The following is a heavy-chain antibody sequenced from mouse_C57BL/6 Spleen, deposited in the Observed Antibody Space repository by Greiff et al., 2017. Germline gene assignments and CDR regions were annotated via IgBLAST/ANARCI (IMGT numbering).Heavy chain of an antibody. CDR3: ARSGDYDVKGPWFAY. CDR1: GYTFTSYW. D-gene: IGHD2-4*01. V-gene: IGHV1-50*01. Sequence: LQQPGAELVKPGASVKLSCKASGYTFTSYWMQWVKQRPGQGLEWIGEIDPSDSYTNYNQKFKGKATLTVDTSSSTAYMQLSSLTSEDSAVYYCARSGDYDVKGPWFAYWGQGTLVTVSA. J-gene: IGHJ3*01. CDR2: IDPSDSYT.